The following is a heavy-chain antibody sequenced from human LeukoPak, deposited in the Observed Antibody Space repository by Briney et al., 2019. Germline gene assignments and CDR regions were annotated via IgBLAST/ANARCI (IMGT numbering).Heavy chain of an antibody. CDR2: IRSKAYGGTI. V-gene: IGHV3-49*04. J-gene: IGHJ4*02. Sequence: GGSLRLSCSASKSRFSDYGMHWVRQAPGKGLEWVGFIRSKAYGGTIEYAASVKGRFTISRDDSKSIAYLQMNSLKTEDTAVYYCTRVGWGRKGFDYWGQGTLVTVSS. D-gene: IGHD3-16*01. CDR3: TRVGWGRKGFDY. CDR1: KSRFSDYG.